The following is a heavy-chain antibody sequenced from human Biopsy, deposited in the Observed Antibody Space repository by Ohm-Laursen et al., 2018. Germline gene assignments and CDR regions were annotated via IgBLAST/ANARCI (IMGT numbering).Heavy chain of an antibody. D-gene: IGHD3-3*01. CDR3: ARAPRDSFWSGSYKRGLWFDP. CDR1: GGSIISYY. CDR2: VYNGGIT. Sequence: GTLSLTCSVSGGSIISYYWTWIRQPPGQGLEWIGHVYNGGITNYNPSLKSRVTISKDTSKNQFSLQVNSVTAADTAVYYCARAPRDSFWSGSYKRGLWFDPWGQGTLVIVSS. J-gene: IGHJ5*02. V-gene: IGHV4-59*01.